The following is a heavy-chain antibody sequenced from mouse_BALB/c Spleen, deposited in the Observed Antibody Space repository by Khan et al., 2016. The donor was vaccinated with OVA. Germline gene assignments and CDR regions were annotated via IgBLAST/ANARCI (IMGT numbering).Heavy chain of an antibody. CDR2: ITYSGNT. Sequence: VQLKQSGPSLVKPSQTLSLTCSVTGDSITSGFWNWIRKFPGNKFEYLGYITYSGNTYYNLSLKSRISFTRDTSKSQYFLQLNSVTTEDTATYFCARAYGSWAMDYWGQGTSVTVSS. CDR1: GDSITSGF. V-gene: IGHV3-8*02. D-gene: IGHD1-1*01. J-gene: IGHJ4*01. CDR3: ARAYGSWAMDY.